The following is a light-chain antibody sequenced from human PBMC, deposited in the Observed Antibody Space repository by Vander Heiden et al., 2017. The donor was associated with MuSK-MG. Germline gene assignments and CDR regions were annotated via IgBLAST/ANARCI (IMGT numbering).Light chain of an antibody. Sequence: DIQMTQSPSSLSASVGDRVTITCRASQSISSSLHWYQQKSGKAPKSLIYAASNLQSGVASRCSGSGSGTDFTLTISSQQPDDFANYYCQQKHNRPYTFGQGTKLEIK. J-gene: IGKJ2*01. V-gene: IGKV1-39*01. CDR3: QQKHNRPYT. CDR2: AAS. CDR1: QSISSS.